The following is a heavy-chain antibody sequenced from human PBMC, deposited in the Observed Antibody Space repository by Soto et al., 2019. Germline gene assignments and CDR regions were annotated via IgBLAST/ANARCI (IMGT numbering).Heavy chain of an antibody. CDR1: GGSIYSGGYC. CDR3: SRGILV. CDR2: ISYGGST. D-gene: IGHD5-18*01. J-gene: IGHJ4*02. V-gene: IGHV4-31*03. Sequence: QVQLQESGPGLVKPSQTLSLTCTVSGGSIYSGGYCWSWIRQHAGKGLDWIGCISYGGSTSYNPSLKSRVTISVDTSKNQFSLKLTSVTAADTAVYYCSRGILVWGQGALITVSS.